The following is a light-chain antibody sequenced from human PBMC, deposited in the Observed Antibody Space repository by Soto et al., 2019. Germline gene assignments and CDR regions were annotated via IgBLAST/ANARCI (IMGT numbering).Light chain of an antibody. Sequence: QSALTQPASVSGSPGQSITISCTETSSDIGGYNYVSWYQHHPGKAPKLIIYEVNNRPSGVPDRFSGSKSGNTASLTISGLQAEDEADYYCNSFTTDSTYVFGTGTKLTVL. V-gene: IGLV2-14*01. J-gene: IGLJ1*01. CDR2: EVN. CDR1: SSDIGGYNY. CDR3: NSFTTDSTYV.